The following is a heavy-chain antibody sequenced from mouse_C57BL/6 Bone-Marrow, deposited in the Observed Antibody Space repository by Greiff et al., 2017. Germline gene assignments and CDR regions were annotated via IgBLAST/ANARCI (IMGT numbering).Heavy chain of an antibody. CDR1: GYSFTSYY. D-gene: IGHD2-1*01. CDR2: IYPGSGNT. CDR3: ASGDYGYGNYGGDY. Sequence: QVQLKESGPELVKPGASVKISCKASGYSFTSYYIHWVKQRPGQGLEWIGWIYPGSGNTKYNEKFKGKATLTADTSSSTAYMQLSSLTSEDSAVYYCASGDYGYGNYGGDYWGQGTTLTVSS. J-gene: IGHJ2*01. V-gene: IGHV1-66*01.